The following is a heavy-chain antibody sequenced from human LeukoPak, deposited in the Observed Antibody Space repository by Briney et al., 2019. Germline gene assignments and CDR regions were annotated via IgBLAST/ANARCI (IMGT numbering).Heavy chain of an antibody. Sequence: SETLSLTCTVSGGSISSSSYYWGWIRQPPGKGLEWIGSIDYSGSTYYNPSLKSRVTISVDTSKNQFSLKLTSVTAADTAVYYCARAIEVGAMTPFDYWGQGTLVTVSS. V-gene: IGHV4-39*07. J-gene: IGHJ4*02. D-gene: IGHD1-26*01. CDR3: ARAIEVGAMTPFDY. CDR2: IDYSGST. CDR1: GGSISSSSYY.